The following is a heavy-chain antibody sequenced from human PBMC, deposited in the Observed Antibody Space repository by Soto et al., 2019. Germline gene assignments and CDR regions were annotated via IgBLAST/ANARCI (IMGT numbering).Heavy chain of an antibody. CDR2: IYYSGST. J-gene: IGHJ4*02. Sequence: PSETLSLTCTVSGGSISSSSYYWGWIRQPPGKGLEWIGSIYYSGSTYYNPSLKSRVTISVDTSKNQFSLKLSSVTAADTAVYYCASSRGYSGYAGLDYWGQGTLVTVSS. D-gene: IGHD5-12*01. V-gene: IGHV4-39*07. CDR1: GGSISSSSYY. CDR3: ASSRGYSGYAGLDY.